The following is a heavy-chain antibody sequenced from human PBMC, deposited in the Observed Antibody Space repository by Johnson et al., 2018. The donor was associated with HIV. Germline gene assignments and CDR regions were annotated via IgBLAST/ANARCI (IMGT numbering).Heavy chain of an antibody. Sequence: EVQLVESGGGVVQPGRSLRLSCAASGFTFSSYAMHWVRQTPGKGLEWVSSIRGTPTYTYYTDSVKGRFTISRDNSKNALYLQMNSLSSEYTAVYYCTTGVFHACDMWGQGTMVTVSS. D-gene: IGHD1-1*01. V-gene: IGHV3-23*04. CDR2: IRGTPTYT. J-gene: IGHJ3*02. CDR3: TTGVFHACDM. CDR1: GFTFSSYA.